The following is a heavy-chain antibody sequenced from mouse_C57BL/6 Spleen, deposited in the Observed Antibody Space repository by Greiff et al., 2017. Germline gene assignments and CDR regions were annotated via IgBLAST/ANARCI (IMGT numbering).Heavy chain of an antibody. J-gene: IGHJ1*03. CDR3: AREDYYGSSYAYFDV. Sequence: VKLQQSGPELVKPGASVKLSCKASGYTFTSYDINWVKQRPGQGLEWIGWIYPRDGSTKYNEKFKGKATLTVDTSSSTAYMELHSLTSEDSAVYFCAREDYYGSSYAYFDVWGTGTTVTVSS. D-gene: IGHD1-1*01. V-gene: IGHV1-85*01. CDR2: IYPRDGST. CDR1: GYTFTSYD.